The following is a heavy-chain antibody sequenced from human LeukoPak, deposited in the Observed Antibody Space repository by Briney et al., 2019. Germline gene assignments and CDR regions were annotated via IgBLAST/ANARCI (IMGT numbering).Heavy chain of an antibody. CDR3: ARCSSGDTVAPGYGDADAFDI. V-gene: IGHV4-34*01. J-gene: IGHJ3*02. CDR1: GGSFSGYY. D-gene: IGHD4-17*01. CDR2: INHSGST. Sequence: AEPLSLTCAVYGGSFSGYYWSWIRQPPGKGREWIGEINHSGSTNYNPSLKSRVTISVDTSKNQFSLKLSSVTAADTAVYYCARCSSGDTVAPGYGDADAFDIWGQGTMVTVSS.